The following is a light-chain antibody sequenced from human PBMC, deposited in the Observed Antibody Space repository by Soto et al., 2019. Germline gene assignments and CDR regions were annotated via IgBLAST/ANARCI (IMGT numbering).Light chain of an antibody. Sequence: DIVMTQSPLSLPVTPGEPASISCRSSQSLLHSNGYNYLDWYLQKPGQSPQLLIYLGSNRSSGVPDRFSGSGSGTDLTLKISRLEAEDVGVYYCMQALQTPRTFGQGTKLEI. CDR2: LGS. CDR3: MQALQTPRT. J-gene: IGKJ2*01. V-gene: IGKV2-28*01. CDR1: QSLLHSNGYNY.